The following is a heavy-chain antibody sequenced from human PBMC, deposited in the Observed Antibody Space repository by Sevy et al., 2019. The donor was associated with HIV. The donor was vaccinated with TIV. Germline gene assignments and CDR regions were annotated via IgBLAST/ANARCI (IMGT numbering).Heavy chain of an antibody. J-gene: IGHJ4*02. CDR2: ISWNSGSI. V-gene: IGHV3-9*01. CDR1: GFTFDDYA. D-gene: IGHD6-19*01. CDR3: AKDHHSSGWYYFDY. Sequence: GGSLRLSCAASGFTFDDYAMHWVRQAPGKGLEWVSGISWNSGSIGYADSVKGPFTISRENAKNSLYLQMNSLRAEDTALYYCAKDHHSSGWYYFDYWGQGTLVTVSS.